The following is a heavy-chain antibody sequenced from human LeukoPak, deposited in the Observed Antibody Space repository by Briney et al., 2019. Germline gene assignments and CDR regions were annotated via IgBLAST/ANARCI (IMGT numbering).Heavy chain of an antibody. CDR1: GFTVSSNS. V-gene: IGHV3-53*01. CDR3: AKDLLRGVVAPNWFDP. Sequence: GGSLRLSCTVSGFTVSSNSMSWVRQAPGKGLEWVSFIYSDNTHYSDSVKGRFTISRDNSKNTLYLQMNSLRAEDTAVYYCAKDLLRGVVAPNWFDPWGQGTLVTVSS. CDR2: IYSDNT. D-gene: IGHD3-22*01. J-gene: IGHJ5*02.